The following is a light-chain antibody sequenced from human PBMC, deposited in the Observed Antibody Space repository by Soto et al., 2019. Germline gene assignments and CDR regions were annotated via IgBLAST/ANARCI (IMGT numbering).Light chain of an antibody. CDR2: LGS. CDR3: MQALQTPRT. V-gene: IGKV2-28*01. CDR1: QSLLHSNGYNY. Sequence: DIVMTQSPLSLPVTPGEPASISCRSSQSLLHSNGYNYLDWYLLKPGQSPRLLIYLGSNRASGVPDRFSGSGSGTVFTLKISRVEAEDVGVYYCMQALQTPRTFGRGTKVEIK. J-gene: IGKJ1*01.